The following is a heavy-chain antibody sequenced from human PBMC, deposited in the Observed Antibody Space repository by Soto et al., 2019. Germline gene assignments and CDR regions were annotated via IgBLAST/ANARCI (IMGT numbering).Heavy chain of an antibody. CDR3: ASNSYGYTSSDY. J-gene: IGHJ4*02. V-gene: IGHV4-30-4*01. CDR1: GGSISSGDYY. D-gene: IGHD5-18*01. CDR2: IYYSGST. Sequence: SETLSLTCTVSGGSISSGDYYWSWIRQPPGKGLEWIGYIYYSGSTYYNPSLKSRVTISVDTSKNQFSLKLSSVTAADTAVYYCASNSYGYTSSDYWGQGTLVTVSS.